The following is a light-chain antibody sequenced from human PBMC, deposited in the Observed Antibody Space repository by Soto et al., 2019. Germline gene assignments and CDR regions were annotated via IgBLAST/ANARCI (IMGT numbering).Light chain of an antibody. Sequence: EIVLTQSPGTLSLSPGERATLSCRASQSVSSSYLAWYQQKPGQAPRLLTYGASSRATGIPDRFSGSGSGTDFTLTISRLEPEDFAVYYCQQYGSSRALTFGGGTKVEIK. CDR3: QQYGSSRALT. V-gene: IGKV3-20*01. J-gene: IGKJ4*01. CDR2: GAS. CDR1: QSVSSSY.